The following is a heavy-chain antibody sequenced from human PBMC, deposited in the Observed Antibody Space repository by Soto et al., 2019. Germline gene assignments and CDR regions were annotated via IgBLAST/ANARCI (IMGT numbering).Heavy chain of an antibody. CDR1: GFTFTIFA. D-gene: IGHD7-27*01. Sequence: GGSLRLSCAASGFTFTIFAMSWVRQSPGKGLEWVSTISGSGGSTYYADAVKGRFTISRDNSMGTLYLQMKSLRVEDTAIYYCAKEVSLGSTVDLGYWGQGTLVTVSS. CDR3: AKEVSLGSTVDLGY. V-gene: IGHV3-23*01. J-gene: IGHJ4*02. CDR2: ISGSGGST.